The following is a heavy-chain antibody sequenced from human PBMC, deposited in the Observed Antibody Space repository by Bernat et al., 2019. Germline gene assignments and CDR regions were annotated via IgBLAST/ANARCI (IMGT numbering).Heavy chain of an antibody. J-gene: IGHJ4*02. CDR2: ISYDGSNK. CDR1: GFTFSSYA. Sequence: QVQLVESGGGVVQPGRSLRLSCAASGFTFSSYAMHWVRQAPGKGLEWVAVISYDGSNKYYADSVKGRFTISRDNSKNTLYLQMNSLRAEDTAVYYCARGGDSGWDGDYWGQGTLVTVSS. V-gene: IGHV3-30-3*01. D-gene: IGHD6-19*01. CDR3: ARGGDSGWDGDY.